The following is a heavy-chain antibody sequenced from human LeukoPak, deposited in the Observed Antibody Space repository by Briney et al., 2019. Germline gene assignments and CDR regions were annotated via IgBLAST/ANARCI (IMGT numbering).Heavy chain of an antibody. CDR2: INPNSGGT. Sequence: ASVKVSCKASGYTFTSYGISWVRQAPGQGLEWMGWINPNSGGTNYAQKFQGRVTMTRDTSISTAYMELSRLRSDDTAVYYCARNSGYCSGGSCYYYYYMDVWGKGTTVTISS. D-gene: IGHD2-15*01. CDR1: GYTFTSYG. CDR3: ARNSGYCSGGSCYYYYYMDV. V-gene: IGHV1-2*02. J-gene: IGHJ6*03.